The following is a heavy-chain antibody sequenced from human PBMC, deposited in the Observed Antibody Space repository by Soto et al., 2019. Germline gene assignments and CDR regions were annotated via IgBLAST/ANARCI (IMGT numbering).Heavy chain of an antibody. Sequence: SETLSLTCIVSGCTISSYYWSWIRQPPGKGLEWIGHIYYSGSTNYNPSLKSRVTISVDTSKNQFSLKLSSVTAADTAVYYCARNGGHGYCSSTSCLGDYYYGMDVWGQGTTATVS. CDR2: IYYSGST. J-gene: IGHJ6*02. D-gene: IGHD2-2*01. CDR1: GCTISSYY. CDR3: ARNGGHGYCSSTSCLGDYYYGMDV. V-gene: IGHV4-59*08.